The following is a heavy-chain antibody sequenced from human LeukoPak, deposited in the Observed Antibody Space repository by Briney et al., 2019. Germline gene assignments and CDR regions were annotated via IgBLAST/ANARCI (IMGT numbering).Heavy chain of an antibody. CDR3: ARGVGQDAFDI. V-gene: IGHV3-53*01. D-gene: IGHD1-26*01. Sequence: GGSLRLSCAASGFTFSSYAMSWVRQAPGKGLEWVSVIYSGGNTYYADSVKGRFTFSKDNSKSTLYLQMTNLRVEDTAVYYCARGVGQDAFDIWGQGTMVTVSS. CDR1: GFTFSSYA. CDR2: IYSGGNT. J-gene: IGHJ3*02.